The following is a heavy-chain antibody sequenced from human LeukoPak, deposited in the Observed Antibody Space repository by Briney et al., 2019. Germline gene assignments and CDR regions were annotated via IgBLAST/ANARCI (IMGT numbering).Heavy chain of an antibody. D-gene: IGHD1-1*01. CDR3: AKARRDNGFDY. V-gene: IGHV3-9*01. J-gene: IGHJ4*02. CDR1: GFTFDDYA. CDR2: VSWNSGNI. Sequence: GRSLRLSCAASGFTFDDYAMHWVRQAPGKGLEWVSGVSWNSGNIGYADSVKGRFTIPRDNAKKSLYLQMNSLRTEDTALYYCAKARRDNGFDYWGQGTLVTVSS.